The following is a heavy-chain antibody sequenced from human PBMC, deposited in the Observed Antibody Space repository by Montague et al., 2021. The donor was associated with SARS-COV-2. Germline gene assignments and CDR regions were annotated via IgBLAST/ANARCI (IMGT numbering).Heavy chain of an antibody. J-gene: IGHJ6*02. CDR1: GDSISSSSYY. V-gene: IGHV4-39*07. CDR3: ARVGRQQLVRLSGMDV. Sequence: SETLSLICTVSGDSISSSSYYWGWIRQPPGKGLEWIGSIYYSGSTYYXXXPKSRVTVSVDTSKNQFSLKLSSVTAADTAVYYCARVGRQQLVRLSGMDVWGQGTTVTVSS. D-gene: IGHD6-13*01. CDR2: IYYSGST.